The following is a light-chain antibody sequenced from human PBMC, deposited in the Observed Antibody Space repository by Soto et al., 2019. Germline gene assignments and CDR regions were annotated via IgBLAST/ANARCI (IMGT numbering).Light chain of an antibody. CDR2: DAS. V-gene: IGKV1-33*01. Sequence: DIQXPPHPKYLYAHAGHRGTTTCQETKDINIYLNWYKPKQGNEXTXXXYDASNLEIGVQSRLRGSGSGNHFTFNIILMQTEDIVPYYCQEDDILQITFGRGTRLEI. CDR3: QEDDILQIT. J-gene: IGKJ5*01. CDR1: KDINIY.